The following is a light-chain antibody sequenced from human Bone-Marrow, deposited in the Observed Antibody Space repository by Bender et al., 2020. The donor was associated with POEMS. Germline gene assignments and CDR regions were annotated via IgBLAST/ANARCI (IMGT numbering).Light chain of an antibody. CDR1: NSNIGTNA. CDR3: GTGESSLRAWV. CDR2: DNN. V-gene: IGLV1-51*01. Sequence: QSVLTQPPSASGTPGQRVTISCSGSNSNIGTNAVNWYQQFPGTAPKLLIYDNNKRPSGIPDRVSGSKSGTSATLGRAGRQSGDEGDYEGGTGESSLRAWVFGGGTKLTVL. J-gene: IGLJ3*02.